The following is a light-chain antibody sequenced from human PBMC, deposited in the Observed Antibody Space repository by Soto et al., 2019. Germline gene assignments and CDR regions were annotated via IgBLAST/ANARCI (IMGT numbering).Light chain of an antibody. CDR2: GTS. Sequence: EGVLTQSPGTLSLSPGERVTLSCRASQSVSSRYLAWYQQKPGQAPRLLIYGTSTRATGIPDRFSGRGSGRDFTLPISRLEPEDFAVYYCQQYGGSPLYTFGQGTKLEIK. J-gene: IGKJ2*01. CDR1: QSVSSRY. V-gene: IGKV3-20*01. CDR3: QQYGGSPLYT.